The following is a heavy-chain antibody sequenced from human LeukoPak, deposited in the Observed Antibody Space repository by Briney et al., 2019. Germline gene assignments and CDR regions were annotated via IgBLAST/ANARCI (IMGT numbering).Heavy chain of an antibody. Sequence: QPGRSLRLSCTASGFTFGDYAMSWFRQAPGRGLEWVGFIRSQTYGGTTEYAASVKGRFTISRDDSKSIAYLQMNSLKTEDTAVYYCTSSAMPLAFDYWGQGTLVTDSS. D-gene: IGHD2-2*01. CDR2: IRSQTYGGTT. CDR3: TSSAMPLAFDY. V-gene: IGHV3-49*03. J-gene: IGHJ4*02. CDR1: GFTFGDYA.